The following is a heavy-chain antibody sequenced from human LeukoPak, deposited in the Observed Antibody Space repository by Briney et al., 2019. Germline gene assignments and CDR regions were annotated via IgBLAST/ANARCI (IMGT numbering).Heavy chain of an antibody. J-gene: IGHJ4*02. D-gene: IGHD6-13*01. CDR1: GFTFGDYA. V-gene: IGHV3-49*04. CDR3: TLGYSSSWKARRDY. CDR2: IRSKAYGGTT. Sequence: GRSLRLSCTASGFTFGDYAMSWVRQAPGKGLEWVGFIRSKAYGGTTEYAASVKGRFTISRDDSKSIAYLQMNSLKTEDTAVYYCTLGYSSSWKARRDYWGQGTLVTVSS.